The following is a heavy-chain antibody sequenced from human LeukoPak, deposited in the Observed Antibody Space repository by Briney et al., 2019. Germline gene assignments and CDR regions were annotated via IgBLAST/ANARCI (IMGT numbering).Heavy chain of an antibody. D-gene: IGHD2-15*01. CDR1: GGTFSSYA. J-gene: IGHJ6*02. CDR2: IIPILGIA. V-gene: IGHV1-69*04. Sequence: ASVKVSCKASGGTFSSYAISWVRQAPGQGLEWMGRIIPILGIANYAQKFQGRVTITADKSTSTAYMELSSLRSEDTAVYYCARAVIVVVVAATHYYYGMDVWGQGTTVTVSS. CDR3: ARAVIVVVVAATHYYYGMDV.